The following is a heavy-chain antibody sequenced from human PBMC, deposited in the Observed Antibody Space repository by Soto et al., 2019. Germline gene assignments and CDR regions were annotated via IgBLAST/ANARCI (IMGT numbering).Heavy chain of an antibody. CDR2: INPNSGGT. D-gene: IGHD6-6*01. CDR3: ARETSSSGRYFVY. J-gene: IGHJ4*02. CDR1: GYTVTGYY. Sequence: QVQLVQSGAEVKKPGASVKVSCKASGYTVTGYYMHWVRQAPGQGLEWMGWINPNSGGTNYAQKFQGWVTMTRDTSISTAYMELSRLRSDDTAVYYCARETSSSGRYFVYWGQGTLVTVSS. V-gene: IGHV1-2*04.